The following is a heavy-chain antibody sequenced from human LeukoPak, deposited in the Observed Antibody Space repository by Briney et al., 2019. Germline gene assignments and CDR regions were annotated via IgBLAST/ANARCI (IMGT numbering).Heavy chain of an antibody. Sequence: SETLSLTCAVYGGSFSGYYWSWIRQPPGKGLEWIGEINDSGSTNYNPSLNSRVTISVDTSKNQFSLKLSSVTAADTAVYYCARGRSGSYFDYWGQGTLVTVSS. CDR2: INDSGST. CDR1: GGSFSGYY. J-gene: IGHJ4*02. D-gene: IGHD1-26*01. V-gene: IGHV4-34*01. CDR3: ARGRSGSYFDY.